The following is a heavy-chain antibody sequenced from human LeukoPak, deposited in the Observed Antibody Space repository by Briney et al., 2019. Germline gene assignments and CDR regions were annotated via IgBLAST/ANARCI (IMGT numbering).Heavy chain of an antibody. CDR3: ARHVEDYGDYFGAFDI. D-gene: IGHD4-17*01. J-gene: IGHJ3*02. V-gene: IGHV4-59*08. Sequence: SETLSLTCTVSGGSISSYYWSWIRQPPGKGLEWIGYINYSGSTNYNPSLKSRVTISVDTSKNQFSLKLSSVTAADTAVYYCARHVEDYGDYFGAFDIWGQGTMVTVSS. CDR1: GGSISSYY. CDR2: INYSGST.